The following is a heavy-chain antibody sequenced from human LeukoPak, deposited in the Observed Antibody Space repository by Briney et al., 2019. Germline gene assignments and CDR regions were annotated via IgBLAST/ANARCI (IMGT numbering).Heavy chain of an antibody. CDR3: ARDRRIFGVVTGP. CDR1: GGSISSSSYY. Sequence: SETLSLTCTVSGGSISSSSYYWGWIRQPPGKGLEWIGSIYYSGSTYYNPSLKSRVTISVDTSKNQFSLKLSSVTAADTAVYYCARDRRIFGVVTGPWGQGTLVTVSS. J-gene: IGHJ5*02. D-gene: IGHD3-3*01. CDR2: IYYSGST. V-gene: IGHV4-39*07.